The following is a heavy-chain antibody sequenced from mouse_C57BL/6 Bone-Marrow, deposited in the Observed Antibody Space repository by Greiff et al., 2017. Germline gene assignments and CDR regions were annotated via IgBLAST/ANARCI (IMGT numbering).Heavy chain of an antibody. CDR3: AKPVTTVVAAHWYFDV. Sequence: QVQLQQSGAELARPGASVTLSCKASGYTFTSYGISWVKQRTGQGLEWIGEIYPRSGNTYYNEKFKGKATLTADKSSSTAYMELRSLTSEDSAVYFCAKPVTTVVAAHWYFDVWGTGTTVTVSS. J-gene: IGHJ1*03. D-gene: IGHD1-1*01. CDR2: IYPRSGNT. V-gene: IGHV1-81*01. CDR1: GYTFTSYG.